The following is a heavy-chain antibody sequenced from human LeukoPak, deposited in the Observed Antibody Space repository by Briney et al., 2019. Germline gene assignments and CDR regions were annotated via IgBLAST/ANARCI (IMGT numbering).Heavy chain of an antibody. Sequence: SETLSLTCTVPGGSISSYYWSWIRQPPGKGLEWIGYIYYSGSTNYNPSLKSRVTISVDTSKNQFSLKLSSVTAADTAVYYCARRGSSGLFDYWGQGTLVTVSS. D-gene: IGHD6-19*01. V-gene: IGHV4-59*08. CDR1: GGSISSYY. CDR3: ARRGSSGLFDY. J-gene: IGHJ4*02. CDR2: IYYSGST.